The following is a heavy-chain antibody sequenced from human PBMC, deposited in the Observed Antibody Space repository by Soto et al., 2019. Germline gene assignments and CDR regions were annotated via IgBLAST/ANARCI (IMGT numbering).Heavy chain of an antibody. J-gene: IGHJ4*02. V-gene: IGHV1-3*01. Sequence: ASVKVSCKASGYTFTRNAIHWVRQAPGQRLEWIGRIDAGNGNTKYSQKFQGRVTITRDTSASTAYMELSSLRSEDTAVYYCVWGSYRYTEVSDYRGQRTPVTVSS. CDR3: VWGSYRYTEVSDY. D-gene: IGHD3-16*02. CDR2: IDAGNGNT. CDR1: GYTFTRNA.